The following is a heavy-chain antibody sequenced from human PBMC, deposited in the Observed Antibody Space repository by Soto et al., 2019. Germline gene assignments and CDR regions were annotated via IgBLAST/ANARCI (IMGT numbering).Heavy chain of an antibody. CDR1: GGSFSGYY. CDR3: ARARPSLVRGVFDY. CDR2: INHSGST. J-gene: IGHJ4*02. V-gene: IGHV4-34*01. Sequence: PSETLSLTCAVYGGSFSGYYWSWIRQPPGKGLEWIGEINHSGSTNYNPSLKSRVTISVDTSKNQFSLKLSSVTAADTAVYYCARARPSLVRGVFDYWGQGTLVTVS. D-gene: IGHD3-10*01.